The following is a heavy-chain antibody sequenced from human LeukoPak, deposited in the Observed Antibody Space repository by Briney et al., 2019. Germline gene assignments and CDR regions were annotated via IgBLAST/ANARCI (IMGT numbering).Heavy chain of an antibody. Sequence: GGSLRLSCAASGFTFSSYSMNWVRQAPGKGLEWVAVISYDGSNKYYADSVKGRFTISRDNSKNTLYLQMNSLRAEDTAVYYCAREPNYGEYGFDYWGQGTLVTVSS. V-gene: IGHV3-30*03. J-gene: IGHJ4*02. CDR3: AREPNYGEYGFDY. CDR2: ISYDGSNK. CDR1: GFTFSSYS. D-gene: IGHD3-10*01.